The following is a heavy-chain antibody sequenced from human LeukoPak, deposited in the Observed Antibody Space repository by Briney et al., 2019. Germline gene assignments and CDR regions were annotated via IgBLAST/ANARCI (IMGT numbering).Heavy chain of an antibody. Sequence: ASVKVSCKASGYTFTSYAMNWVRQAPGQGLEWMGWINTNTGNPTYPQGFTGRFVFSLDTSVSTAYLQISSLKAEDTAVYYCARVLPYSSSWYHRSWFDPWGQGTLVTVSS. CDR2: INTNTGNP. CDR3: ARVLPYSSSWYHRSWFDP. CDR1: GYTFTSYA. J-gene: IGHJ5*02. D-gene: IGHD6-13*01. V-gene: IGHV7-4-1*02.